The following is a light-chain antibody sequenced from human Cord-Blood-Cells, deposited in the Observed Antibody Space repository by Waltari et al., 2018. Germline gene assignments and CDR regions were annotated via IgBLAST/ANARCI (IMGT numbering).Light chain of an antibody. Sequence: QSALTQPASVSGSPGQSITISCTGTSRDVGRYNLFSWYQPHPGKAPKLMIYEVSKRPSGVSNRFSGSKSGNTASLTISGLQAEDEADYYCCSYAGSSTFYVFGTGTKVTVL. V-gene: IGLV2-23*02. CDR1: SRDVGRYNL. CDR3: CSYAGSSTFYV. CDR2: EVS. J-gene: IGLJ1*01.